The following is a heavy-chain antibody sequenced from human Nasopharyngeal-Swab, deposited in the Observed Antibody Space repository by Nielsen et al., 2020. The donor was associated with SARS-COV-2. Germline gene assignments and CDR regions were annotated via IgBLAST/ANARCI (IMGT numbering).Heavy chain of an antibody. CDR1: GGSISSGGYY. CDR2: IYYSGST. CDR3: ARGGYSSGWVVY. D-gene: IGHD6-19*01. J-gene: IGHJ4*02. V-gene: IGHV4-31*03. Sequence: SETLSLTCTVSGGSISSGGYYWSWIRQHPGKGLEWIGYIYYSGSTYYNPSLKSRVTISVDTSKNQFYLKLSSVTAADTAVYYCARGGYSSGWVVYWGQGTLVTVSS.